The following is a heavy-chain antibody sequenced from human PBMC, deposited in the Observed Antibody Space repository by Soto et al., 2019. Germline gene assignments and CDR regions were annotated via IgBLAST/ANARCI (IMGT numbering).Heavy chain of an antibody. CDR2: NPNSGNT. J-gene: IGHJ3*02. V-gene: IGHV1-8*02. Sequence: ASVKVSCKASGGTFSSYAISWVRQAPGQGLEWMNPNSGNTGYAQKFQGRVTMTRNTSISTAYMELSSLRSGDTAVYYCARSSGYYQHDAFDIWGQGTMVTVSS. CDR3: ARSSGYYQHDAFDI. CDR1: GGTFSSYA. D-gene: IGHD3-22*01.